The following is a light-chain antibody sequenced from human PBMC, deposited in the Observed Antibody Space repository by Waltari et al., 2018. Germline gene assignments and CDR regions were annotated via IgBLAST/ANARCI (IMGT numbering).Light chain of an antibody. CDR3: QQSYSTPRT. CDR2: AVS. V-gene: IGKV1-39*01. CDR1: QTMSSD. Sequence: DIQMTQSPSALSASVGDRVTISCRASQTMSSDLNWYQQKPGTAPKVLIYAVSNLQSGVPSRFSGSGSATDFTLTISSLQPEDSATYYCQQSYSTPRTFGGGTRVDI. J-gene: IGKJ4*01.